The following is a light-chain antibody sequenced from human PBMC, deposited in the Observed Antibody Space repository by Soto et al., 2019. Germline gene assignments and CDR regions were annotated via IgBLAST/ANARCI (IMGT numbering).Light chain of an antibody. V-gene: IGKV3-20*01. CDR1: QTINSRD. Sequence: EIVLTQSPGTLSLSPGERATLSCRASQTINSRDLDWYQQRPGQAPRLLLYGASSRATGIPDRFTGSGSGTDFTLTISRLEPEDFAVYYCQQYDTFGQGTKLEIK. CDR3: QQYDT. J-gene: IGKJ2*01. CDR2: GAS.